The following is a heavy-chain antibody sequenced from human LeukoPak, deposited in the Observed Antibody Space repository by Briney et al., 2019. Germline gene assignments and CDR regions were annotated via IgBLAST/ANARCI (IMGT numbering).Heavy chain of an antibody. Sequence: GGSLRLSCAASGFTFSNYWMTWVRQAPGKGLEWVANINQDGNEKYYVDSVKGRFTISRDNAKISLDLQMHSLRAEDTAVYYCVRGVGRASRFDPWGQATLVTVSS. V-gene: IGHV3-7*01. CDR1: GFTFSNYW. D-gene: IGHD1-26*01. CDR2: INQDGNEK. CDR3: VRGVGRASRFDP. J-gene: IGHJ5*02.